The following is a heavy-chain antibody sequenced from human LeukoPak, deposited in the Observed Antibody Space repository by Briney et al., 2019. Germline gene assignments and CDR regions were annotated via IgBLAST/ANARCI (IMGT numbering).Heavy chain of an antibody. CDR2: INPNSGGT. V-gene: IGHV1-2*02. Sequence: ASVKVSCKASGYTFTGYYMHWVRQAPGQGLEWMGWINPNSGGTNYAQKFQGRVTMTRDTSISTAYMELSRLRSDDTAVYYCARIAAAAPIGYYYYYMDVWGKGTTVTVSS. D-gene: IGHD6-13*01. J-gene: IGHJ6*03. CDR1: GYTFTGYY. CDR3: ARIAAAAPIGYYYYYMDV.